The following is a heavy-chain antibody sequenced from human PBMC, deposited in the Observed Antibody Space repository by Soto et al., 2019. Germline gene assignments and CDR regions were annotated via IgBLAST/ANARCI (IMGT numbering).Heavy chain of an antibody. CDR2: ISYDGSNK. CDR1: GFTFSSYG. J-gene: IGHJ4*02. V-gene: IGHV3-30*18. D-gene: IGHD3-3*01. CDR3: AKDHLKYYDFWSGYYLKPSGY. Sequence: GGSLRLSCAASGFTFSSYGMHWVRQAPGKGLEWVAVISYDGSNKYYADSVKGRFTISRDNSKNTLYLQMNSLRAEDTAVYYCAKDHLKYYDFWSGYYLKPSGYWGQGTLVTVSS.